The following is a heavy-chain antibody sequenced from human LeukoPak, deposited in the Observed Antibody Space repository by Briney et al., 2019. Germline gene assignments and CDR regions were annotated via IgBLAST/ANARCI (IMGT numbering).Heavy chain of an antibody. CDR3: ARAGAYGDYAENSGYYFDY. Sequence: SETLSLTCTVSGGSISSGGYYWSWIRQHPGKGLEWIVYIYYSGSTYYNPSLKSRVTISVDTSKNQFSLKLSSVTAADTAVYYCARAGAYGDYAENSGYYFDYWGQGTLVTVSS. CDR2: IYYSGST. V-gene: IGHV4-31*03. CDR1: GGSISSGGYY. D-gene: IGHD4-17*01. J-gene: IGHJ4*02.